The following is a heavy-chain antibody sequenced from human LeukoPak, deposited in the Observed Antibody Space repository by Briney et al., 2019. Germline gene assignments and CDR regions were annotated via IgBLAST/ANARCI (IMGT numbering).Heavy chain of an antibody. V-gene: IGHV1-24*01. D-gene: IGHD5-18*01. J-gene: IGHJ4*02. CDR3: ATWGFSSPPLAEFDY. Sequence: ASVKVSCKVSGYTLTELSMHWVRQAPGKGLEWMGGFDPEDGETIYAQKFQGRVTMTEDTSTDTAYMELSSLRSEDTAVYYCATWGFSSPPLAEFDYGGQGTLVTVSS. CDR2: FDPEDGET. CDR1: GYTLTELS.